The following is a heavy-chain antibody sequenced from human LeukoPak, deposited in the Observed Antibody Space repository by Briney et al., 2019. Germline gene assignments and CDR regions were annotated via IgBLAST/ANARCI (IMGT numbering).Heavy chain of an antibody. CDR2: IYYSGST. D-gene: IGHD3-22*01. Sequence: PSEALSLTCTVSGGSISSSSYYWGWIRQPPGKGLEWIGSIYYSGSTYYNPSLKSRVTISVDTSKNQFSLKLSSVTAADTAVYYCARHPNYEGAYYFDYWGQGTLATVSS. CDR1: GGSISSSSYY. V-gene: IGHV4-39*01. J-gene: IGHJ4*02. CDR3: ARHPNYEGAYYFDY.